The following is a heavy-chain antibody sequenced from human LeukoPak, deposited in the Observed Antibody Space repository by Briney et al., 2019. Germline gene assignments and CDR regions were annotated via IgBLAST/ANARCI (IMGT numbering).Heavy chain of an antibody. D-gene: IGHD3-10*01. Sequence: TTSETLSLTCTVSGGSISSYYWSWIRQPPGKGLEWIGYLYYSGSTNYSPSLKSRVTISVDTSKNQFSLKLNSVTAADTAVYYCARAGRVRGVILTNAFDIWGQGTMVTVSS. V-gene: IGHV4-59*01. J-gene: IGHJ3*02. CDR1: GGSISSYY. CDR3: ARAGRVRGVILTNAFDI. CDR2: LYYSGST.